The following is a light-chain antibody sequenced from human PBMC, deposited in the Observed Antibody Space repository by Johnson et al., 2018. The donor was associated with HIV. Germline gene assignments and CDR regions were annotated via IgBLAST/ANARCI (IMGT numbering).Light chain of an antibody. CDR2: ENN. CDR3: GTWDSSLSAGYV. J-gene: IGLJ1*01. CDR1: SSNIGNNY. Sequence: QLVLTQPPSVSAAPGQKVTISCSGSSSNIGNNYVSWYQQLPGTAPKLLIYENNKRPSGIPDRFSGSKSGTSATLGITGLQTGDEADYYRGTWDSSLSAGYVFGTVTKVTVL. V-gene: IGLV1-51*02.